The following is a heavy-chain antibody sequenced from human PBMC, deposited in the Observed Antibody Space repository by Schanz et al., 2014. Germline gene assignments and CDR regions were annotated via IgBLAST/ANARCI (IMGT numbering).Heavy chain of an antibody. J-gene: IGHJ4*02. D-gene: IGHD2-21*01. CDR3: ARDRLECGAECYSVEVFEI. V-gene: IGHV1-69*04. Sequence: VQLEQSGAEVKKPGSSVKVSCKASGGTFSSFGINWVRKAPGQGLEWMGRIIPSLGLAKYEQKFQDKVTITADTSTTTAYMELSGLRSEDTAVYYCARDRLECGAECYSVEVFEIWGQGTLVIVSS. CDR1: GGTFSSFG. CDR2: IIPSLGLA.